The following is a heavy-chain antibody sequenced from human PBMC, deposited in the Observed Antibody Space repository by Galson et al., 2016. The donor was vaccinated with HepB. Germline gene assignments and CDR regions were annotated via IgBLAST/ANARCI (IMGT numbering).Heavy chain of an antibody. V-gene: IGHV4-59*08. J-gene: IGHJ4*02. CDR1: GGSISSYY. CDR3: ARGDDILTGTYYFDY. CDR2: IYYSGST. Sequence: SETLSLTCTVSGGSISSYYWNWIRQPPGKGLEWIGYIYYSGSTNYNPSLKSRVTTSVDTSKNQFSLKLSSVTAADTAVYYCARGDDILTGTYYFDYWGQGTLVTVSS. D-gene: IGHD3-9*01.